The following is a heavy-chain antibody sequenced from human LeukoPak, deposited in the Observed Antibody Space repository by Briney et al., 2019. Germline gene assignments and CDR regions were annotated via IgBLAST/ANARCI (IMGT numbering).Heavy chain of an antibody. D-gene: IGHD6-13*01. J-gene: IGHJ6*03. CDR2: IRSDGITT. CDR3: AKDAPALAAAGRGLYYYYMDV. V-gene: IGHV3-NL1*01. Sequence: GGSLRLSCVASGFTFRSHGMNWVRQAPGKGLEWVSGIRSDGITTYYADSVKGRFTISRDNSKNTLYLQMNSLRPEDTAVYYCAKDAPALAAAGRGLYYYYMDVWGKGTTVTISS. CDR1: GFTFRSHG.